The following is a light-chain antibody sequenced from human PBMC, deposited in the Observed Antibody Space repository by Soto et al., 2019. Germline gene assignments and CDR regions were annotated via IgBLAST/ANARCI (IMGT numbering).Light chain of an antibody. V-gene: IGKV3-15*01. CDR3: QQYNNWWT. J-gene: IGKJ1*01. Sequence: EIVMTQSPATLSVSPGERATLSCRASQSVSNNLAWYQKKPGQAPRLLIYGASTRATGIPARFSGSGSGTEFTLTSTTLQSEDFALDYCQQYNNWWTFGQGTRVDIK. CDR2: GAS. CDR1: QSVSNN.